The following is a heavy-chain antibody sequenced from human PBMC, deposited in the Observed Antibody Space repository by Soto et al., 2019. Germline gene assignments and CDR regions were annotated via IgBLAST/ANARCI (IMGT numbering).Heavy chain of an antibody. CDR2: IYYSGST. J-gene: IGHJ4*02. V-gene: IGHV4-39*01. CDR1: GGSISSSSYY. Sequence: PSETLSLTCTVSGGSISSSSYYWGWIRQPPGKGLEWIGSIYYSGSTYYNPSLKSRVTISVDTSKNQFSLKLSSVAAADTAVYYCAGPRVKYSSSRTQRRPPPFDYWGQGTLVTVSS. D-gene: IGHD6-13*01. CDR3: AGPRVKYSSSRTQRRPPPFDY.